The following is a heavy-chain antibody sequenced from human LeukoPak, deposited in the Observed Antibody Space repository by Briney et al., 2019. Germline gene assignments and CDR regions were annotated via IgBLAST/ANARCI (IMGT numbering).Heavy chain of an antibody. Sequence: SCKXSGGTXNSYAISWVRQAPGQGSEWMGGIIPIFGTANYVQKFQGRVTITTDESTSKAYMELSSVRSEDRGVYYCATPPLGYCSSTSCLEYFQHWGQGTLVTVSS. CDR3: ATPPLGYCSSTSCLEYFQH. CDR1: GGTXNSYA. J-gene: IGHJ1*01. V-gene: IGHV1-69*05. D-gene: IGHD2-2*01. CDR2: IIPIFGTA.